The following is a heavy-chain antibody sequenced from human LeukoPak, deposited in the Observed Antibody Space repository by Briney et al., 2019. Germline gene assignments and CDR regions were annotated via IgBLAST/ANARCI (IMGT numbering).Heavy chain of an antibody. CDR1: GFNFNVAW. CDR2: IKSYSDGGTV. D-gene: IGHD5-12*01. J-gene: IGHJ6*03. V-gene: IGHV3-15*01. CDR3: ARSKPIVATLPNYYYYMDV. Sequence: PGGSLRLSCAASGFNFNVAWMSWVRRAPGKGLEWVGRIKSYSDGGTVDYGAPVRGRFTISRDDSNNSLYLQMNSLRAEDTAVYYCARSKPIVATLPNYYYYMDVWGKGTTVTVSS.